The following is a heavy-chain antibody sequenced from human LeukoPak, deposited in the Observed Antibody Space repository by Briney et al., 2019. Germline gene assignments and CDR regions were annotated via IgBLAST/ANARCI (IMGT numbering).Heavy chain of an antibody. D-gene: IGHD6-19*01. V-gene: IGHV3-30-3*01. Sequence: GGSLRLSCAASGFTFSSYAMHWVRQAPGKGLEWVAVISYDGSNKYYADSVKGRFTISRDNSKNTLYLQMNSLRAGDTAVYYCARDGWRVNGMDVWGQGTTVTVSS. CDR3: ARDGWRVNGMDV. CDR2: ISYDGSNK. CDR1: GFTFSSYA. J-gene: IGHJ6*02.